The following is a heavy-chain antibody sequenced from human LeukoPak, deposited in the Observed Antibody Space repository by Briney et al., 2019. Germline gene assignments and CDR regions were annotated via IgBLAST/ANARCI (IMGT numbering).Heavy chain of an antibody. J-gene: IGHJ4*02. D-gene: IGHD5-18*01. V-gene: IGHV3-23*01. CDR3: AGRNGGYSYGYFDY. CDR1: GFTFSSDA. CDR2: ISGSGGST. Sequence: PGGSLRLSCAASGFTFSSDAMSWVRQAPGKGLEWVSAISGSGGSTYYADSVKGRFTISRDNSKNTLYLQMNSLRAEDTAVYYCAGRNGGYSYGYFDYWGQGTLVTVSS.